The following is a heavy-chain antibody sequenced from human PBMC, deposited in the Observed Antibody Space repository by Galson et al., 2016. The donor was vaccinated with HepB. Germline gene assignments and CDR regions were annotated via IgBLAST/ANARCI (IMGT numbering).Heavy chain of an antibody. CDR3: AKGRDGYNLFEV. CDR1: GFAFTSYT. CDR2: ISHDGRSV. V-gene: IGHV3-30*04. J-gene: IGHJ4*02. Sequence: SLRLSCAASGFAFTSYTIYWVRQAPGKGLEWVAFISHDGRSVSYIDSVQGRFTVSRDNSKNTLYLQMNSLRAEDTAVYYCAKGRDGYNLFEVWGQGTLVTVSS. D-gene: IGHD5-24*01.